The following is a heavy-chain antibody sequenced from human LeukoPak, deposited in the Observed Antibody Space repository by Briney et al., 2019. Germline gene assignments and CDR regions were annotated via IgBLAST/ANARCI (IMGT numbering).Heavy chain of an antibody. CDR3: ARSSSNWRNDAFDI. Sequence: GGSLRLSCAASGFTFSRYDLSWVRQAPGKGLECVSTIGRGVGSTYYADSVKGRFTISRDNAKNSLYLQMNSLRAEDTAVYYCARSSSNWRNDAFDIWGQGTMVTVSS. CDR1: GFTFSRYD. CDR2: IGRGVGST. J-gene: IGHJ3*02. D-gene: IGHD6-13*01. V-gene: IGHV3-23*01.